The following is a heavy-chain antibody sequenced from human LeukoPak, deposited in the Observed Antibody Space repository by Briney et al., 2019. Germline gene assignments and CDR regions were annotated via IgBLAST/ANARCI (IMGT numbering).Heavy chain of an antibody. Sequence: GGSLRLSCAASGFTFSSYGMSWVRQAPGKGLEWVSVISNSGGSTFYADSVEGRFTISRDNSKSTLYLQMNNLRAEDTAVYYCAKHWSYCSTTSCFFNYYYYYMDVWGKGTTVTVSS. CDR2: ISNSGGST. V-gene: IGHV3-23*01. CDR1: GFTFSSYG. CDR3: AKHWSYCSTTSCFFNYYYYYMDV. D-gene: IGHD2-2*01. J-gene: IGHJ6*03.